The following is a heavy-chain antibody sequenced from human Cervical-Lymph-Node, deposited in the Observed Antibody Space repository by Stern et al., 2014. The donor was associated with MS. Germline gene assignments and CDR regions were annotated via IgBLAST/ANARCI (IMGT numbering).Heavy chain of an antibody. J-gene: IGHJ6*02. V-gene: IGHV1-69*06. CDR1: GGTFSSYA. CDR3: ARDPLVVPAAIRYYYYGMDV. Sequence: QVQLVQSGAEVKKPGSSVKVSCKASGGTFSSYAISWVRQAPGQGLEWMGGIIPIFGTANYAQKFQGRVTITADKSTSTAYMELSSLRSEDTAVYYCARDPLVVPAAIRYYYYGMDVWGQGTTVTVSS. D-gene: IGHD2-2*01. CDR2: IIPIFGTA.